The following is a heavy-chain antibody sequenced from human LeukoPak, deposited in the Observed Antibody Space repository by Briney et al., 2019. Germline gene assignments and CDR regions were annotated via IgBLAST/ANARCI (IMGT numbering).Heavy chain of an antibody. V-gene: IGHV4-39*07. D-gene: IGHD3-10*01. CDR3: ATRENLWFGDSIVDY. Sequence: PSETLSLTCTVSGGSISSSSYYWGWIRQPPGKGLEWIGSIYYSGSTYYNPSLKSRVTISVDTSKNQFSLKLSSVTAADTAVYYCATRENLWFGDSIVDYWGQGTLVTVSS. CDR1: GGSISSSSYY. J-gene: IGHJ4*02. CDR2: IYYSGST.